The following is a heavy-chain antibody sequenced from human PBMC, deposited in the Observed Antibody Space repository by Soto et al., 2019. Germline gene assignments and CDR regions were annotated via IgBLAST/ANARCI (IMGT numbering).Heavy chain of an antibody. CDR2: IYHSGST. V-gene: IGHV4-4*02. J-gene: IGHJ5*02. Sequence: SITWALSGGAMSRSNWWSWVRQPPGKGLEWIGEIYHSGSTNYNPSLKSRVTISVDKSKNQFSLKLSSVTDADTAVYYCGRGLDPWGQGTLVTVSS. CDR3: GRGLDP. CDR1: GGAMSRSNW.